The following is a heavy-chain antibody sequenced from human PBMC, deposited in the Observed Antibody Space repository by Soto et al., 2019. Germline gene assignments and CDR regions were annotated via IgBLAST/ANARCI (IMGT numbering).Heavy chain of an antibody. J-gene: IGHJ4*02. CDR3: AREGGIVGATAADY. CDR2: IYYSGST. Sequence: QVQLQESGPGLVKPSQTLSLTCTVSGGSISSGGYYWSWIRQHPGKGLEWIGYIYYSGSTYYNPSLKSRVTISVDTSKNRFSLKLSSVSAAATAVYYCAREGGIVGATAADYWGQGSLVTVSS. D-gene: IGHD1-26*01. CDR1: GGSISSGGYY. V-gene: IGHV4-31*03.